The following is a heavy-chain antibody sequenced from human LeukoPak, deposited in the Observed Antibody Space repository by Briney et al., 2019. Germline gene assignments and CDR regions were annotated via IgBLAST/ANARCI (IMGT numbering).Heavy chain of an antibody. CDR2: IFYTGTT. J-gene: IGHJ5*02. CDR1: GGSISDSTYY. CDR3: ARQGVYGSGSHYWFDP. D-gene: IGHD3-10*01. Sequence: SETLSLTCTVSGGSISDSTYYWGWIRQPPWKGLEWIGSIFYTGTTYYNPSLESRVTISVDTSKNQFSLKLNSVTAADTAVYYCARQGVYGSGSHYWFDPWGHGTLVTVSS. V-gene: IGHV4-39*01.